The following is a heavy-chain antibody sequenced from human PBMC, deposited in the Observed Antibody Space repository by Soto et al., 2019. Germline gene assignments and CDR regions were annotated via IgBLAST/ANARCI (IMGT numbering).Heavy chain of an antibody. CDR2: IYHSGST. V-gene: IGHV4-4*02. Sequence: SETLSLTCAVSGGSISSSNWWSWVRQPPGKGLEWIGEIYHSGSTNYNPPLKSRVTISVDKSKNQFSLKLSSVTAADTAVYYCARDVLGYCSSTRCFNYYYYGMDVWGQGTTVT. J-gene: IGHJ6*02. CDR1: GGSISSSNW. CDR3: ARDVLGYCSSTRCFNYYYYGMDV. D-gene: IGHD2-2*01.